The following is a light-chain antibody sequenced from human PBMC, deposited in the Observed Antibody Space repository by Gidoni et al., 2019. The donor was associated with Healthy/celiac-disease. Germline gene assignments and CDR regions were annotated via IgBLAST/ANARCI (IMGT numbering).Light chain of an antibody. J-gene: IGKJ3*01. V-gene: IGKV1-39*01. CDR1: QSISSY. Sequence: DIQMTQSPSSLSASVGDRVTITCRASQSISSYLNWYQQKPGKAPKLLIYAASSLQSGVPSRFSGSGSGTDFTLTISSLQPEDFATYYCQQSYSTPRFXPXTKVDIK. CDR3: QQSYSTPR. CDR2: AAS.